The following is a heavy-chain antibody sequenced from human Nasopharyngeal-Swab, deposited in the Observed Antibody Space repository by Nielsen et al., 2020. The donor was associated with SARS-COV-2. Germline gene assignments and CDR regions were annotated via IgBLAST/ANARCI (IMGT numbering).Heavy chain of an antibody. Sequence: GSLRLSCTVSGRSISSYYWSWIRQPPGKGLEWIGYIYYSGSTNYNPSLKSRVTISVDTSKNQFSLKLSSVTAADTAVYYCARVAPYYYYYMDVWGKGTTVTVSS. CDR2: IYYSGST. J-gene: IGHJ6*03. CDR3: ARVAPYYYYYMDV. V-gene: IGHV4-59*01. CDR1: GRSISSYY.